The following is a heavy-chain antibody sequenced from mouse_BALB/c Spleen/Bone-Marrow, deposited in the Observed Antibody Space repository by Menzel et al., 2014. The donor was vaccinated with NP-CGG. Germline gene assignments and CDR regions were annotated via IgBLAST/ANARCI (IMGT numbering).Heavy chain of an antibody. CDR2: IYPGDGDI. CDR1: GYAFSTSW. Sequence: QVQLQQPGPELVKPGASVKISCKASGYAFSTSWMNWVKQRPGQGLEWIGRIYPGDGDINYNGKFKGKATRTADKSSSTAYMQLSSLTSVDSAVYFCARSDGYRAMDYWGQGTSVTVSS. V-gene: IGHV1-82*01. CDR3: ARSDGYRAMDY. J-gene: IGHJ4*01. D-gene: IGHD2-3*01.